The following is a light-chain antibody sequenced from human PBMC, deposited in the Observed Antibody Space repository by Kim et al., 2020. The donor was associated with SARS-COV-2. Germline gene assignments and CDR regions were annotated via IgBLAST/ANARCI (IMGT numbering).Light chain of an antibody. CDR1: QSVTSNY. CDR3: QQYSSPPDT. Sequence: PGERATLSCRASQSVTSNYLAWFQQKPGQAPRLLIYAASSRATGIPDRFSGGGSGTDFTLTISRLEPEDFVVYYCQQYSSPPDTFGQGTKLE. V-gene: IGKV3-20*01. CDR2: AAS. J-gene: IGKJ2*01.